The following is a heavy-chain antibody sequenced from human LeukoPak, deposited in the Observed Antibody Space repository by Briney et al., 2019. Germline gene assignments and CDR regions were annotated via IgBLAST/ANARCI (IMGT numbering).Heavy chain of an antibody. D-gene: IGHD5-12*01. CDR2: IYASGST. CDR3: ARATREAEEAYYFDY. CDR1: GGSISNYY. V-gene: IGHV4-4*07. J-gene: IGHJ4*02. Sequence: SETLSLTCTVSGGSISNYYWSWVRQPAGKGLEWIGRIYASGSTNYHPSLQSRVTMSIDTSKNQFSQKLNSVTAADTAVYYCARATREAEEAYYFDYWGQGTLVTVSS.